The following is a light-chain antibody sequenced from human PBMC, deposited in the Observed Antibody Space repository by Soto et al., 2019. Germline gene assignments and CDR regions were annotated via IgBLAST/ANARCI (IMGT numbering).Light chain of an antibody. V-gene: IGLV2-14*01. J-gene: IGLJ1*01. CDR2: EVS. CDR1: SSDVGGYKY. CDR3: TSYTSSSTYV. Sequence: QLVLTQPASVSGSPGQSITITCTGTSSDVGGYKYVSWYQQHPGKAPKVMIYEVSNRPSGVSNRFSGSKSGNTASLTISGLQAEDEADYYCTSYTSSSTYVFGTGTKLTVL.